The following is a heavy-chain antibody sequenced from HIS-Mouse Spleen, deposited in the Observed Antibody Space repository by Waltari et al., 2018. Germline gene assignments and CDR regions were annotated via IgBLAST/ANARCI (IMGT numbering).Heavy chain of an antibody. V-gene: IGHV1-2*02. D-gene: IGHD3-3*01. CDR1: GYTFTGYY. CDR2: INPNRGGT. Sequence: QVQLVQSGAEVKKPGASVKVSCKASGYTFTGYYMHWVRQAPVQGLEWMGWINPNRGGTNYAQKFQGRVTMTRDTSISTAYMELSRLRSDDTAVYYCARITYYDFWSGYYYFDYWGQGTLVTVSS. J-gene: IGHJ4*02. CDR3: ARITYYDFWSGYYYFDY.